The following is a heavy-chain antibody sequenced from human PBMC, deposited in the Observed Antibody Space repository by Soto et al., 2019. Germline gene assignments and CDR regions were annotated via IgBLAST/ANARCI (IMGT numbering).Heavy chain of an antibody. D-gene: IGHD6-19*01. CDR2: IRGSGDDT. V-gene: IGHV3-23*01. J-gene: IGHJ6*02. CDR3: AKVDRYSSGWSYYAPEYYYYGMDV. CDR1: GFTFSTYA. Sequence: EVQLLESGGGLVQPGGSLRLSCAASGFTFSTYALSWVRQSPGTGLEWVSAIRGSGDDTYYTHSVKGRFTISRDNSKNTLSLQMDSLRVEDTATYYCAKVDRYSSGWSYYAPEYYYYGMDVWGQGTTVTVSS.